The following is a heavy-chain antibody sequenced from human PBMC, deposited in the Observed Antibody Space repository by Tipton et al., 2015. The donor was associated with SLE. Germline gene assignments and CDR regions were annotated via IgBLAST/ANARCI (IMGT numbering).Heavy chain of an antibody. J-gene: IGHJ6*03. D-gene: IGHD3-10*01. CDR1: GDSMRSGNTF. CDR3: ARVKRDYSGLGTNYYYMDV. V-gene: IGHV4-31*03. CDR2: IYYSGMT. Sequence: TLSLTCTVSGDSMRSGNTFWSWIRQHPEKGLEWIGYIYYSGMTYFNPSLQSRISMSIDTSKKQFSLKLNSVTAADTAVYYCARVKRDYSGLGTNYYYMDVWGKGTTVTVSS.